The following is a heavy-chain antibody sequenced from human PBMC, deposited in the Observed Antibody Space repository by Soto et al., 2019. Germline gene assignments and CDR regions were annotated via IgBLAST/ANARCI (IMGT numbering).Heavy chain of an antibody. Sequence: EVHLVESGGGLLQPGGSLRLSCAASGFTFSMYWMHWVRQVPGKGPEWVSRINDDGSHTNYADSVKGRFTSSRDNAKNTLYLHMNDLRAADTAGYYCTRGPRSTSTGTGAFWGQGTLVTVSS. CDR2: INDDGSHT. V-gene: IGHV3-74*01. D-gene: IGHD1-1*01. CDR1: GFTFSMYW. CDR3: TRGPRSTSTGTGAF. J-gene: IGHJ4*02.